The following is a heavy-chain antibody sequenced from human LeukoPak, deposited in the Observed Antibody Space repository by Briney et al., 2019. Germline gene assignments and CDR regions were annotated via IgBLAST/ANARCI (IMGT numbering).Heavy chain of an antibody. CDR2: INPNSGGT. D-gene: IGHD3-16*02. J-gene: IGHJ5*02. CDR1: GYTFTGYY. V-gene: IGHV1-2*02. CDR3: ARGRGGVIVQPYNWFDP. Sequence: ASVKVSFKASGYTFTGYYMHWVRQAPGQGLEWMGWINPNSGGTNYAQKFQGRVTMTRDTSISTAYMELSRLRSDDTAVYYCARGRGGVIVQPYNWFDPWGQGTLVTVSS.